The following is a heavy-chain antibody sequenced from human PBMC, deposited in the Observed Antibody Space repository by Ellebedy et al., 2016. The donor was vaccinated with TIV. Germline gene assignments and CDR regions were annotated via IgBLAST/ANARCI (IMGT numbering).Heavy chain of an antibody. J-gene: IGHJ6*02. CDR2: ISGSGNTV. Sequence: PGGSLRLSCVASGFSFSSYEMNWVRQAPGKGLEWVAYISGSGNTVYYVDSVKGRFTVSRDNDNKSLYLQMSSLRADDSATYYRARGYPFGWGLVNYYGMDVWGQGATVTVS. CDR1: GFSFSSYE. V-gene: IGHV3-48*03. CDR3: ARGYPFGWGLVNYYGMDV. D-gene: IGHD6-19*01.